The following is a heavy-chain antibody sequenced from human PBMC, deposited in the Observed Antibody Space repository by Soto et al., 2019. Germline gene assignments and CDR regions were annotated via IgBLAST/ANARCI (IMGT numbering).Heavy chain of an antibody. CDR2: ISSSSSYI. V-gene: IGHV3-21*01. J-gene: IGHJ6*02. D-gene: IGHD7-27*01. CDR3: ASNWGYYYGMDV. CDR1: GFTFSSYS. Sequence: GGSLRLSCAASGFTFSSYSMNWVRQAPGKGLEWVSSISSSSSYIYYADSVKGRFTISRDTAKNSLYLQMNSLRAEDTAVYYCASNWGYYYGMDVWGQGTTVTVSS.